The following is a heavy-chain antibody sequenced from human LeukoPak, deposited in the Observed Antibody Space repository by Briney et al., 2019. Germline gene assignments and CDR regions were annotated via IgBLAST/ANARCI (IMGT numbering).Heavy chain of an antibody. V-gene: IGHV3-48*04. CDR2: ISSSSSTI. J-gene: IGHJ6*02. CDR3: AKGLGYCSGGSCYSAFGYYYGMDV. Sequence: GGSLRLSCAASGFTFSSYSMNWVRQAPGKGLEWVSYISSSSSTIYYADSVKGRFTISRDNAKNTLYLQMNSLRAEDTAVYYCAKGLGYCSGGSCYSAFGYYYGMDVWGQGTTVTVSS. CDR1: GFTFSSYS. D-gene: IGHD2-15*01.